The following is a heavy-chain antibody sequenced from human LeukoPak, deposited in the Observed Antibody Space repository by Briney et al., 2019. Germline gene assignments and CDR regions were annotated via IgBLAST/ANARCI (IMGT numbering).Heavy chain of an antibody. CDR3: ARAIKNYYGSGRIDY. D-gene: IGHD3-10*01. Sequence: SETLSLTCTVSGGSISSSSYYWGWIRQPPGKGLEWIGSIYYSGSTYYNPSLKSRVTISVDTSKNQFSLKLSSVTAADTAVYYCARAIKNYYGSGRIDYWGQGTLVTVSS. J-gene: IGHJ4*02. CDR2: IYYSGST. CDR1: GGSISSSSYY. V-gene: IGHV4-39*07.